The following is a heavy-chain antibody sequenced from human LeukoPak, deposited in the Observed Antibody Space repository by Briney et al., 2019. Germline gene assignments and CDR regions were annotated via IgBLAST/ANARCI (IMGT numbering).Heavy chain of an antibody. CDR3: ASPVRYCSSTSCYNWFDP. D-gene: IGHD2-2*01. CDR1: GGSISSYY. Sequence: SETLSLTCTVSGGSISSYYWSWIRQPPGKGLEWIGYIYYSGSTNYNPSLKSRVTISVDTSKNQFSLKLSSVTAADTAVYYCASPVRYCSSTSCYNWFDPWGQGTLVTASS. J-gene: IGHJ5*02. CDR2: IYYSGST. V-gene: IGHV4-59*01.